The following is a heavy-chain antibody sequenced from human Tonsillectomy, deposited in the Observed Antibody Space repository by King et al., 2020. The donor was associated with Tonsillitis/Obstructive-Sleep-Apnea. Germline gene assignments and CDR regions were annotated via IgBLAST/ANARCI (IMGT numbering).Heavy chain of an antibody. V-gene: IGHV4-31*03. D-gene: IGHD4-17*01. CDR3: VRSSVTTYGPGDY. J-gene: IGHJ4*02. CDR1: GGSISSGGYY. CDR2: IYYSGST. Sequence: QLQESGPGLVKPSQTLSLTCTVSGGSISSGGYYWSWIRQHPGKGLEWIGYIYYSGSTYYNPSLKSRVTISVDMSKNQFSLKLSSVTAADTAVYYCVRSSVTTYGPGDYWGQGTMVTVSS.